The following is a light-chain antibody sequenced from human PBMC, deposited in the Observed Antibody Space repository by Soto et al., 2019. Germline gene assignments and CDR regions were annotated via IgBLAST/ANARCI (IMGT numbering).Light chain of an antibody. CDR1: ALPKQY. Sequence: SYELTQPPSLSVSPGQTVRITCSGDALPKQYVYWYQQKPGQAPVLVIYKDTEWPSGIPERFSGSSSGTTVTLTIGGAQAEGGVDYYCKSGAPGGRFGVFGGAPQLTAL. CDR3: KSGAPGGRFGV. J-gene: IGLJ7*02. CDR2: KDT. V-gene: IGLV3-25*02.